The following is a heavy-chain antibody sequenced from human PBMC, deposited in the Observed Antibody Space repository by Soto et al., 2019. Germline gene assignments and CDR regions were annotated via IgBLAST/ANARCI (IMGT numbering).Heavy chain of an antibody. Sequence: QVQLVQSGAEVKKPGSSVKVSCKASGGTFSSYAISWVRQAPGQGLEWMGGIIPIFGTANYAQKFQGRVTITADESTSXXYMELSSLRSEDTAVYYCARAAQLRDGYNPYYFDYWGQGTLVTVSS. CDR2: IIPIFGTA. V-gene: IGHV1-69*12. J-gene: IGHJ4*02. CDR1: GGTFSSYA. D-gene: IGHD5-12*01. CDR3: ARAAQLRDGYNPYYFDY.